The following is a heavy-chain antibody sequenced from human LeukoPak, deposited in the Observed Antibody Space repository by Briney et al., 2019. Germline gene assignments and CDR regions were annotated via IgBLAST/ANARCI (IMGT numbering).Heavy chain of an antibody. CDR2: IYYSGST. J-gene: IGHJ4*02. V-gene: IGHV4-59*01. Sequence: KPSETLSLTCTVSGGSISSYYWSWIRQPPGKGLEWIGYIYYSGSTNYNPSLKSRVTISVDTSKNQFSLKLSSVTAADTAVYYCATTSSYYGGFFHDWGQGTLVTVSS. CDR1: GGSISSYY. CDR3: ATTSSYYGGFFHD. D-gene: IGHD4-23*01.